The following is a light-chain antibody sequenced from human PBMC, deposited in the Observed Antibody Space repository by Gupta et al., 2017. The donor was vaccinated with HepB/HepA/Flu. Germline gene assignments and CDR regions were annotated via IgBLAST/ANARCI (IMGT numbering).Light chain of an antibody. CDR1: QSLLHSNGYTY. CDR2: LGS. CDR3: MQCLQTPYH. J-gene: IGKJ2*01. Sequence: IVMTQSPLPLPVTLGEPAPIPCRSSQSLLHSNGYTYLDWYLQKPGQSPQLLIYLGSNRASGVPDRFSGSGSGTDFTLKISRVEAEDVGVYYCMQCLQTPYHFGPGTKVEIK. V-gene: IGKV2-28*01.